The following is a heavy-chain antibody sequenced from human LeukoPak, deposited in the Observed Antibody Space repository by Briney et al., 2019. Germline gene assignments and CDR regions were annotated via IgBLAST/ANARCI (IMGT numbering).Heavy chain of an antibody. J-gene: IGHJ4*02. CDR3: AKDLATKYALDY. CDR2: IRYDGTKQ. Sequence: GGSLRLSCAASGFTFSNFGMHWVRQAPGKGLEWVAFIRYDGTKQYYEDSVKGRFTISRDNSKNTLYLQMNSLRAEDMAVYYCAKDLATKYALDYWGQGTLVTVSS. CDR1: GFTFSNFG. V-gene: IGHV3-30*02. D-gene: IGHD2-8*01.